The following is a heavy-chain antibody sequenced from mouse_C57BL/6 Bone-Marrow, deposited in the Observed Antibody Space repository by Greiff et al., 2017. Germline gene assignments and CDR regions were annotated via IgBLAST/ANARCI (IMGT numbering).Heavy chain of an antibody. CDR2: INPNNGGT. D-gene: IGHD2-10*01. Sequence: VQLQQSGPELVKPGASVKIPCKASGYTFTDYNMDWVKQSHGKSLEWIGDINPNNGGTIYNQKFKGKATLTVDKSSSTAYMELRSLTSEDTAVYYCARDLLFPHWYFDVWGTGTTVTVSS. J-gene: IGHJ1*03. CDR1: GYTFTDYN. V-gene: IGHV1-18*01. CDR3: ARDLLFPHWYFDV.